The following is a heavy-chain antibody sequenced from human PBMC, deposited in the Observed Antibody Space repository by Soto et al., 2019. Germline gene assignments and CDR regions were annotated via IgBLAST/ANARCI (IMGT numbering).Heavy chain of an antibody. CDR1: GGTFSSYS. CDR2: IIPIINIT. D-gene: IGHD5-12*01. Sequence: SVKVSCKASGGTFSSYSITWVRQAPGQGLKWMGRIIPIINITNYAQKLQGRVTITADKSTTTAYMELSSLRSDDTAVYYCASGSDYPAVDFWGQGTMVTVSS. CDR3: ASGSDYPAVDF. V-gene: IGHV1-69*02. J-gene: IGHJ4*02.